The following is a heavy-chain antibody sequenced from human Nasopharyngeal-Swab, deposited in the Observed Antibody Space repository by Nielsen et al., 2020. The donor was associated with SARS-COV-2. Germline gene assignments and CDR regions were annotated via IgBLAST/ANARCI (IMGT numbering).Heavy chain of an antibody. Sequence: GASLQICWAACGFTFSSYAMNWVRQAPGKGLEWVAFIRYDGSDYYYADSVEGRFTISRDNSKNTLYLQLNSLRAEDTAVYYCARQDSSAYYYVFNYWGQGTLVTVSS. CDR2: IRYDGSDY. V-gene: IGHV3-30*02. J-gene: IGHJ4*02. CDR3: ARQDSSAYYYVFNY. D-gene: IGHD3-22*01. CDR1: GFTFSSYA.